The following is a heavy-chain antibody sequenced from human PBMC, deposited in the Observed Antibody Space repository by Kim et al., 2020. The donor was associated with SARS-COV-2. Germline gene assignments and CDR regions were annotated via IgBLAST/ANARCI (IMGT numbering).Heavy chain of an antibody. J-gene: IGHJ5*02. CDR1: GFTFSSYW. Sequence: GGSLRLSCAASGFTFSSYWMHWVRQAPGKGLVWVSRINSDGSSTSYADSVKGRFTISRDNAKNTLYLQMNSLRAEDTAVYYCARVGHFPAAGNWFDPWGQGTLVTVSS. CDR2: INSDGSST. V-gene: IGHV3-74*01. D-gene: IGHD6-13*01. CDR3: ARVGHFPAAGNWFDP.